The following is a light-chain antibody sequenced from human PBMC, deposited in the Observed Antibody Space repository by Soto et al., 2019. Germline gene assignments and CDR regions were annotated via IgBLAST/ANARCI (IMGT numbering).Light chain of an antibody. V-gene: IGKV3-15*01. CDR1: QSVNSN. CDR2: GAS. CDR3: QQYTDWPLT. J-gene: IGKJ4*01. Sequence: EKVMTQSPAALSVSPGERATLSCRASQSVNSNLAWYQRKPGQAPRLLLYGASTRATGIPARFSGSASGTEFTLTISSLQSEDSAVYYCQQYTDWPLTFGGGTQVEIK.